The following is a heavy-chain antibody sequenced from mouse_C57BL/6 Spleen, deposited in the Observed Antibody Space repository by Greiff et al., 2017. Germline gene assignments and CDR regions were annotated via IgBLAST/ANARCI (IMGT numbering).Heavy chain of an antibody. V-gene: IGHV1-55*01. CDR3: ARSGPGWFAY. CDR2: IYPGSGST. J-gene: IGHJ3*01. CDR1: GYTFTSYW. Sequence: QVQLQQPGAELVKPGASVKMSCKASGYTFTSYWITWVKQRPGQGLEWIGDIYPGSGSTNYNEKFKSKATLTVVTSSSTAYMQLSSLTSEDSAVYYCARSGPGWFAYWGQGTLVTVSA.